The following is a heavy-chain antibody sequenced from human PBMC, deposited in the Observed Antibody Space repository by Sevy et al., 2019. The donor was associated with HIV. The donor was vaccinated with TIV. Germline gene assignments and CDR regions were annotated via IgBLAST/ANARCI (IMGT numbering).Heavy chain of an antibody. CDR2: ITSDGNST. J-gene: IGHJ4*02. CDR1: GFTFSRYW. V-gene: IGHV3-74*01. CDR3: VRGIAGNGYDIDY. Sequence: GGSLRLSCAASGFTFSRYWMHWVRQAPGKGLVWVSLITSDGNSTAYADSVKGRFTISRDNTKSTLYLQMNSLRAEDTAVYFCVRGIAGNGYDIDYWGQGNLVTVSS. D-gene: IGHD5-12*01.